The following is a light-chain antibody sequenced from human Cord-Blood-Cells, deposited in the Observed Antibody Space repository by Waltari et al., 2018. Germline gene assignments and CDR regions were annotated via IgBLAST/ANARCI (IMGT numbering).Light chain of an antibody. CDR1: QSVSSN. CDR2: GAS. CDR3: QQYNNWPPWT. J-gene: IGKJ1*01. Sequence: TMSVSPGERATLSCRASQSVSSNLAWYQQKPGQAPRLLIYGASTRATGIPARFSGSGSGTEFTLTISSLQSEDFAVYYCQQYNNWPPWTFGQGTKVEIK. V-gene: IGKV3-15*01.